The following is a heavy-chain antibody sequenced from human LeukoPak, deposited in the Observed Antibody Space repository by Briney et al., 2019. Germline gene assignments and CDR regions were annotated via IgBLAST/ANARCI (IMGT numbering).Heavy chain of an antibody. CDR2: INPSGGST. D-gene: IGHD4-17*01. Sequence: ASVKVSCKASGYTFTSYYMHWVRQAPGQGLERMGIINPSGGSTSYAQKFQGRVAITADESTSTAYMELSSLRSEDTAVYYCARHGDYVPPYYYYGMDVWGQGTTVTVSS. CDR3: ARHGDYVPPYYYYGMDV. J-gene: IGHJ6*02. V-gene: IGHV1-46*01. CDR1: GYTFTSYY.